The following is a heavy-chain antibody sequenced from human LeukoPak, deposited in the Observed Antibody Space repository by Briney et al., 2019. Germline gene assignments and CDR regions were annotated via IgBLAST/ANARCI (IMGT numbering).Heavy chain of an antibody. CDR1: GASIRSGDYY. CDR2: IYDSGST. V-gene: IGHV4-30-4*01. D-gene: IGHD2-15*01. J-gene: IGHJ3*02. Sequence: SETLSLTCTVSGASIRSGDYYWSWIRQPPGKGLEWIGYIYDSGSTYYNPSLKSRITISVDTSENRFSLKLSSATATDTAVYYCARDCSGGSCYGAFDIWGQGTMVTVSS. CDR3: ARDCSGGSCYGAFDI.